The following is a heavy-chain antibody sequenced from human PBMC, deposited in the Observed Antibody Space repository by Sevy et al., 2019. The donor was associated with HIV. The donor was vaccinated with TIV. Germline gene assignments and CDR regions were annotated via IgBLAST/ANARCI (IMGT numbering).Heavy chain of an antibody. CDR1: GFTFSSYS. CDR3: ARGPDYYDSSGYYDQ. Sequence: GGSLRLSCAASGFTFSSYSMHWVRQAPGKGLEWVSSINSISTYIYYADSVKGRFTISSDTANNSLYLEMNSLRAEDTAVYYCARGPDYYDSSGYYDQWGQGPLVTVSS. CDR2: INSISTYI. J-gene: IGHJ5*02. V-gene: IGHV3-21*01. D-gene: IGHD3-22*01.